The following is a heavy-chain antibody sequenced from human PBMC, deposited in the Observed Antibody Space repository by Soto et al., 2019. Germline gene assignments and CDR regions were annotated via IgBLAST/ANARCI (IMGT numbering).Heavy chain of an antibody. Sequence: QVQLVESGGGVVQPGRSLRLSCAASGFTFSSYGMHWVRQAPGKGLEWVAVISYDGSNKYYADSVKGRFTISRDNSKNTLYLQMNSLRAEDTAVYYCVPGLGHYAEINDYWGQGTLVTVSS. CDR1: GFTFSSYG. V-gene: IGHV3-30*03. D-gene: IGHD2-2*01. CDR2: ISYDGSNK. J-gene: IGHJ4*02. CDR3: VPGLGHYAEINDY.